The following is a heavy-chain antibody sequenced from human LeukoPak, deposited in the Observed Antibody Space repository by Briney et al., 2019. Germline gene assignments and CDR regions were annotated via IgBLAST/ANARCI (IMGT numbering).Heavy chain of an antibody. J-gene: IGHJ5*02. Sequence: GGSLRLSCAASGLAFTFTTYDMTWVRQAPGKGLEWVSTMSGSGDSTYYADSVKGRFTVSRDNSKNTLFLQMNSLRAEDTAVYYCAKSQGVAAMGRYTWFDPWGQGTLVTVSS. CDR3: AKSQGVAAMGRYTWFDP. CDR2: MSGSGDST. D-gene: IGHD2-15*01. CDR1: GLAFTFTTYD. V-gene: IGHV3-23*01.